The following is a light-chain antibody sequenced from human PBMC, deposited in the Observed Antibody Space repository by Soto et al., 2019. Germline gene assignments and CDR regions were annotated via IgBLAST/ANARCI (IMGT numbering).Light chain of an antibody. V-gene: IGLV2-14*01. Sequence: QSVLTQPPSASGSPGQSVTISCTGTSTDVGAYDFVSWYQHSPGKAPKLVTFDVTHRPPGISDRFSGSKSANTASLTISGLQAADEAFYYCSSYTTRSTLVFGGGTQLTVL. CDR1: STDVGAYDF. J-gene: IGLJ7*01. CDR2: DVT. CDR3: SSYTTRSTLV.